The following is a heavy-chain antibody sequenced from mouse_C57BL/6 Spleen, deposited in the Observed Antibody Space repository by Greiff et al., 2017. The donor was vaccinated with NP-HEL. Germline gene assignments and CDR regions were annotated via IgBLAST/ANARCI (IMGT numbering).Heavy chain of an antibody. Sequence: EVHLVASEGGLVQPGSSMKLSCTASGFTFSDYYMAWVRQVPEKGLEWVANINYDGSSTYYLDSLKSRFIISRDNAKNILYLQMSSLKSEDTATYYCARALIYYYGSSSFDVWGTGTTVTVSS. J-gene: IGHJ1*03. V-gene: IGHV5-16*01. CDR1: GFTFSDYY. D-gene: IGHD1-1*01. CDR2: INYDGSST. CDR3: ARALIYYYGSSSFDV.